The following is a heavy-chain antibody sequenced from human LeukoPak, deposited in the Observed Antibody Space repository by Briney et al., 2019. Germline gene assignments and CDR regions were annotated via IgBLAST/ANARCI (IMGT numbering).Heavy chain of an antibody. Sequence: PGRSLRLSCAASGFTFSSYGMHWVRQAPGKGLEWVAVISYDGSNKYYADSVKGRFTISRDNSKNTLYLQMNSLRAEDTAVYYCARERLTANDYWGQGTLVTVSS. J-gene: IGHJ4*02. CDR1: GFTFSSYG. V-gene: IGHV3-30*19. CDR3: ARERLTANDY. D-gene: IGHD2-21*02. CDR2: ISYDGSNK.